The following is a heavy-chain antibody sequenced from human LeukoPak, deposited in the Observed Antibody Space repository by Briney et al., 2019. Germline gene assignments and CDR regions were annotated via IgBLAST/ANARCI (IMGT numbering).Heavy chain of an antibody. D-gene: IGHD3-22*01. CDR1: GYTFTGYY. V-gene: IGHV1-2*02. J-gene: IGHJ4*02. CDR3: AVEGDYYDSPGDY. Sequence: ASVKVSCQASGYTFTGYYIHWVRQAPAQGLEGMGWINPNSGGTNYAQKFQGRKTMTRDTSISTGYMELKSLRSDDTAVYYCAVEGDYYDSPGDYWGRGTVVIVSA. CDR2: INPNSGGT.